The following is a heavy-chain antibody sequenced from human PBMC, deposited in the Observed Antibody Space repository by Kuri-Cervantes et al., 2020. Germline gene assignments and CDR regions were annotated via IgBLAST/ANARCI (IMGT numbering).Heavy chain of an antibody. CDR3: AKNRGEHPDAFDI. J-gene: IGHJ3*02. CDR1: GFTFSDYY. V-gene: IGHV3-11*01. D-gene: IGHD1-26*01. Sequence: GESLKISCAASGFTFSDYYMSWIRQAPGKGLEYISGSSGSTMYYADSVKGRFTISRDNAKNSLYLQMNSLRAEDTALYYCAKNRGEHPDAFDIWGQGTKVTVSS. CDR2: GSSGSTM.